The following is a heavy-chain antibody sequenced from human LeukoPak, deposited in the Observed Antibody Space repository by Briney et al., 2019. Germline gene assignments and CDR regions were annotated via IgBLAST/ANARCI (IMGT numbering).Heavy chain of an antibody. CDR1: GFTFSSYW. Sequence: SGGSLRLSCAASGFTFSSYWMSWVRQAPGKGLEWVANIKQDGSEKYYVDSVKGRFTISRDNAKNSLYLQMNSLRAEDTALYYCAKDIEGIAVAGSFDYWGQGTLVTVSS. CDR2: IKQDGSEK. J-gene: IGHJ4*02. CDR3: AKDIEGIAVAGSFDY. D-gene: IGHD6-19*01. V-gene: IGHV3-7*03.